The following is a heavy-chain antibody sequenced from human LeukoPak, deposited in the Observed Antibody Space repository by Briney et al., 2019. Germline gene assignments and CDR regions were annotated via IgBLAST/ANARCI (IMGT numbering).Heavy chain of an antibody. Sequence: GGSLRLSCAASGFTFSSYAMSWVRQAPGKGREWVSAISGSGGSTYYADSVKGRFTISRDNSKNTLYLQMNSLRAEDTAVYYCAKDSVFIAASILYFDYWGQGTLVTVSS. CDR2: ISGSGGST. CDR3: AKDSVFIAASILYFDY. V-gene: IGHV3-23*01. J-gene: IGHJ4*02. CDR1: GFTFSSYA. D-gene: IGHD6-13*01.